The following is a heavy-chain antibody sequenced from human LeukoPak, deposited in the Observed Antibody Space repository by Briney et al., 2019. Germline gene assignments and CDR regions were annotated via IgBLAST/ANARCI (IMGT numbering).Heavy chain of an antibody. CDR1: GFTFSRYE. V-gene: IGHV3-48*03. CDR3: VSLPLSYIDY. J-gene: IGHJ4*02. CDR2: ISSSGSTI. Sequence: GGSLRLSCAASGFTFSRYEMNWVRQAPGKGLEWISYISSSGSTIYYADSVKGRFTISRDNAKNSLYLQMNSLRAEDTAVYYCVSLPLSYIDYWGQGTLVTVSS.